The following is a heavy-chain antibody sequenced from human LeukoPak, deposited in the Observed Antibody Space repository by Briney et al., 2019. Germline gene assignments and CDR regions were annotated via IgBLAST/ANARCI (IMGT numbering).Heavy chain of an antibody. D-gene: IGHD6-6*01. CDR1: GGSISSGGYY. CDR2: IYYSGST. V-gene: IGHV4-31*03. CDR3: ARDRSSLPGYFDL. Sequence: SETLSLTCTVSGGSISSGGYYWSWIRQHPGKGLEWIGYIYYSGSTYYNPSLKSRVTISVDTSKNQFSLKLSPVTAADTAVYYCARDRSSLPGYFDLWGRGTLVTVSS. J-gene: IGHJ2*01.